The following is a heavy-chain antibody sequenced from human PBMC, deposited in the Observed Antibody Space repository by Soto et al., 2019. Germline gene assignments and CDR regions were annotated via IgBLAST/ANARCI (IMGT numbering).Heavy chain of an antibody. Sequence: GGSLRLSCAASGFTVSSYGMHWVRQAPGKGLEWVAVIWYDGSNKYYADSVKGRFTISRDNSKNTLYLQMNSLRAEDTAVYYCARDPDYCSGGSCYSLGAFDIWGQGTMVTVSS. J-gene: IGHJ3*02. CDR3: ARDPDYCSGGSCYSLGAFDI. D-gene: IGHD2-15*01. CDR1: GFTVSSYG. CDR2: IWYDGSNK. V-gene: IGHV3-33*01.